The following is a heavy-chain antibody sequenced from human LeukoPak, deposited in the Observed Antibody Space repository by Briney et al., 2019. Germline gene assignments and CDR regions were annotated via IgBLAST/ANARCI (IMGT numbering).Heavy chain of an antibody. CDR2: INHSGST. J-gene: IGHJ4*02. Sequence: TTSETLSLTCAVYGGSFSGYYWSWIRQPPGKGLEWIGEINHSGSTNYNPSLKSRVTISVDTSENQFSLKLSSVTAADTAVYYCARAVGYYYISIGYFDYWGQGTLVTVSS. CDR3: ARAVGYYYISIGYFDY. V-gene: IGHV4-34*01. D-gene: IGHD3-22*01. CDR1: GGSFSGYY.